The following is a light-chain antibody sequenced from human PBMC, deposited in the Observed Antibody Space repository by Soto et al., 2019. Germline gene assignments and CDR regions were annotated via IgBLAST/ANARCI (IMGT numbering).Light chain of an antibody. CDR1: QSIGDW. V-gene: IGKV1-5*03. CDR3: QQYYDYSWT. J-gene: IGKJ1*01. Sequence: DVQMTQSPSTLSASVGDRVIIACRASQSIGDWLAWFQQKPGRAPKLLIYKASSLESGVPSTFSGSASGTEFTLTISSLQPDDFATYYCQQYYDYSWTFGLGTKVDIK. CDR2: KAS.